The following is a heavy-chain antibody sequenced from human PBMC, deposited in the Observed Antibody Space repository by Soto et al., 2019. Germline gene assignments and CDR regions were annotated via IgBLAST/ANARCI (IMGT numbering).Heavy chain of an antibody. CDR2: INPSGGST. J-gene: IGHJ4*02. CDR1: GYTF. Sequence: QVQLVQSGAEVKKPGASVKVSCEASGYTFMHWVRQAPGQGLERMGIINPSGGSTTYAQKFQGRVTMTRETSTSTFYMELSSLRSEDTAVYYCARVPRFHDSSCYYFDYWGQGTLVTVSS. D-gene: IGHD3-22*01. V-gene: IGHV1-46*01. CDR3: ARVPRFHDSSCYYFDY.